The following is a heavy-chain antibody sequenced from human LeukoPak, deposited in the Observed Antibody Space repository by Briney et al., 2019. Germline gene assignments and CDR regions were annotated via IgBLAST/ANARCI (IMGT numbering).Heavy chain of an antibody. CDR3: ARDRTGSNWDKGRPDTFDI. CDR1: GFIFSTYS. V-gene: IGHV3-48*04. D-gene: IGHD1/OR15-1a*01. CDR2: ISTSSTTI. J-gene: IGHJ3*02. Sequence: PGGSLRLSRAASGFIFSTYSMNWVRQAPGKGLEWVSYISTSSTTISYADSVKGRFTISRDNAKNSLYLQMNSLRAEDTAVYYCARDRTGSNWDKGRPDTFDIWGQGTMVTVSS.